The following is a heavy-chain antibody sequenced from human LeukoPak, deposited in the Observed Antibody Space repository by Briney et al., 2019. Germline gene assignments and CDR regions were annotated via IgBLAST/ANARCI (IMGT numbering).Heavy chain of an antibody. J-gene: IGHJ6*03. CDR1: RITFSSYG. Sequence: QPGESLRLSCAASRITFSSYGIHWVRQAPGKGLEWVAIISYDGSNKDYADSVKGRFTISRDNSKNTLYLQMKSLRPEDTAVYYCAVLAGTWEEMSMKGYYYYYKDVWGKGTTVTVSS. D-gene: IGHD1-14*01. CDR2: ISYDGSNK. CDR3: AVLAGTWEEMSMKGYYYYYKDV. V-gene: IGHV3-30*03.